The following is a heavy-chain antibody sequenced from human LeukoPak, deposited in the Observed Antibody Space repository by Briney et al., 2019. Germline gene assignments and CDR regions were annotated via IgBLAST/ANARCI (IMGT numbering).Heavy chain of an antibody. V-gene: IGHV1-8*01. CDR1: GYTFTSYD. J-gene: IGHJ2*01. CDR3: ARGQSRYGDYWYFDL. CDR2: MNPNRGNT. Sequence: GASVKVSCKASGYTFTSYDINWVRQATGQGLEWMGWMNPNRGNTGYAQKFQGRVTMTRNTSISTAYMELSSLRSEDTAVYYCARGQSRYGDYWYFDLWGRGTLVTVSS. D-gene: IGHD4-17*01.